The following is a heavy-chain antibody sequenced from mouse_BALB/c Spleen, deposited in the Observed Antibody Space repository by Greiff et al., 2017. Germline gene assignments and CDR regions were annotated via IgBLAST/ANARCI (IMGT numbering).Heavy chain of an antibody. Sequence: EVQLVESGGGLVQPGGSLKLSCAASGFTFSSYGMSWVRQTPDKRLELVATINSNGGSTYYPDSVKGRFTISRDNAKNTLYLQMSSLKSEDTAMYYCAREGDRYDGRFAYWGQGTLVTVSA. CDR1: GFTFSSYG. CDR2: INSNGGST. CDR3: AREGDRYDGRFAY. V-gene: IGHV5-6-3*01. J-gene: IGHJ3*01. D-gene: IGHD2-14*01.